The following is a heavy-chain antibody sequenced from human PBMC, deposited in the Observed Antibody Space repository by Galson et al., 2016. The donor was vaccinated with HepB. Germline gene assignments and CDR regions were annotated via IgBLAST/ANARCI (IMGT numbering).Heavy chain of an antibody. J-gene: IGHJ4*02. CDR3: ARLRLLGGD. D-gene: IGHD1-26*01. CDR2: INPNGGST. V-gene: IGHV1-46*01. CDR1: GYTFTRYY. Sequence: SVKVSCKASGYTFTRYYMHWVRQAPGQGLEWMGIINPNGGSTSYAQKFQGRVTISVDTSKSQFSLQLRSVTAADTAIYYCARLRLLGGDWGQGTLVTVSS.